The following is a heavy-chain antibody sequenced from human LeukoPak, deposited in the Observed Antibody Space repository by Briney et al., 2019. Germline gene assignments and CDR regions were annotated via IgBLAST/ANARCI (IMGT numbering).Heavy chain of an antibody. Sequence: PSETLSLTCAVYGGSFSGYYWSWIRQPPGKGLEWIGEINHSGSTNYNPSLKSRVTISVDTSKNQFSLKLSSVTAADTAVYYCAGLSVWFGELSPQGFDYWGQGTLVTVSS. D-gene: IGHD3-10*01. V-gene: IGHV4-34*01. CDR3: AGLSVWFGELSPQGFDY. CDR2: INHSGST. CDR1: GGSFSGYY. J-gene: IGHJ4*02.